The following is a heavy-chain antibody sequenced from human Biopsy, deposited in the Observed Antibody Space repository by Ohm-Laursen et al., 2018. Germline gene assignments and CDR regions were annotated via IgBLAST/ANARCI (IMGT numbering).Heavy chain of an antibody. D-gene: IGHD2/OR15-2a*01. CDR2: RIPYFNTI. J-gene: IGHJ3*01. CDR3: VGGQRGPPIGVTVPGDAFDL. V-gene: IGHV1-69*13. Sequence: SVKVSCNASGVTFDTYAFGWVRQAPGQGLEWMGGRIPYFNTIYYARNFQDRAVITADRSARTTDMQLSGLRPDDTAAYYCVGGQRGPPIGVTVPGDAFDLWGPGTMVTVSP. CDR1: GVTFDTYA.